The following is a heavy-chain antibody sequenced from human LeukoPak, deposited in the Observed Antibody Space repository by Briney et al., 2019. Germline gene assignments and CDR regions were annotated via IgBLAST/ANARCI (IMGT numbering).Heavy chain of an antibody. CDR3: ARALGGMGVYYFDY. Sequence: GGSLRLSCTASGFTFGDYAMSWFRQAPGKGLEWVGFIRSKAYGGTTEYAASVKGRFTISRDDSKSIAYLQMNSLRAEDTAVYYCARALGGMGVYYFDYWGQGTLVTVSS. CDR2: IRSKAYGGTT. V-gene: IGHV3-49*03. J-gene: IGHJ4*02. D-gene: IGHD7-27*01. CDR1: GFTFGDYA.